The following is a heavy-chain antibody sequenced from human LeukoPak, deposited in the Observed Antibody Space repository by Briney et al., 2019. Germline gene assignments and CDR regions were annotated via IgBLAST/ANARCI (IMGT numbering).Heavy chain of an antibody. D-gene: IGHD3-10*01. V-gene: IGHV4-31*01. CDR3: AREGLGSGAQVDY. CDR1: GGSISSGGXX. Sequence: SQTLSLTCTVSGGSISSGGXXXXXXXXXXXXXXXXIGXIYYSGSTXXNPXLKXXXTISVDTSKNQFSLKLSSVTAADTAVYYCAREGLGSGAQVDYWGQGTLVTVSS. J-gene: IGHJ4*02. CDR2: IYYSGST.